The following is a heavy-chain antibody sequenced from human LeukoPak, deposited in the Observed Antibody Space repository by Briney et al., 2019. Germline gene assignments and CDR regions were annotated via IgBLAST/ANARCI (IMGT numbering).Heavy chain of an antibody. J-gene: IGHJ1*01. CDR2: ISASGGST. Sequence: GGSLRLSCAASGFTFSSNAMSWVRQAPGKGLEWVSGISASGGSTYYADSVKGRFTISRDNSKNTLYLQVNSLRAEDSAVYYCAGAAITMMLEYFQHWGQGALVTVSS. CDR1: GFTFSSNA. D-gene: IGHD3-22*01. CDR3: AGAAITMMLEYFQH. V-gene: IGHV3-23*01.